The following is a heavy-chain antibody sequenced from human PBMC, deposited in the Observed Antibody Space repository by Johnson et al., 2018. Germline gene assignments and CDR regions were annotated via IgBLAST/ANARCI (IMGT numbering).Heavy chain of an antibody. Sequence: QVQLVQSGGGVVQPGRSLRLSCAASGFTFSSYGMHWVRQAPGKGLEWVAVIWYDGSNKYYADSVKGRFTISRDNSKNTLYLQMNSLRAEDTAEYYCGRDARWGPYGSGREDYYYGMDVWGQGTTVTVAS. D-gene: IGHD3-10*01. CDR1: GFTFSSYG. CDR2: IWYDGSNK. J-gene: IGHJ6*02. V-gene: IGHV3-33*01. CDR3: GRDARWGPYGSGREDYYYGMDV.